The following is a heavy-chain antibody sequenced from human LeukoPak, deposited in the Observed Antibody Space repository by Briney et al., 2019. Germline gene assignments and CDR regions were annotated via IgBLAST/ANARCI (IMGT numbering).Heavy chain of an antibody. D-gene: IGHD3-3*01. V-gene: IGHV3-23*01. CDR3: AKFLGSWRAYYYYMDV. Sequence: GGSLRLSCAASGFTFSSYAMSWVRQAPGKGLEWVSAISGSGGSTYYADSVKGRFTISRDNSKNTLYLQMNSLRAEDTAVYYCAKFLGSWRAYYYYMDVWGKGTTVTVSS. CDR1: GFTFSSYA. CDR2: ISGSGGST. J-gene: IGHJ6*03.